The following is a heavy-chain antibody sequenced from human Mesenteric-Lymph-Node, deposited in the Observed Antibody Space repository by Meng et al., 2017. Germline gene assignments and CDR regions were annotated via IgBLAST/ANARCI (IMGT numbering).Heavy chain of an antibody. CDR1: GYTFTSYY. J-gene: IGHJ6*01. V-gene: IGHV1-46*01. D-gene: IGHD3-10*01. CDR2: INPSGGST. Sequence: ASVKVSCKASGYTFTSYYMHWVRQAPGQGLEWMGIINPSGGSTSYAQKFQGRVTMTRDTSTSTVYMELSSLRSEDTAVYYCARDQWFGETMWCMDVWGQGTTVTVSS. CDR3: ARDQWFGETMWCMDV.